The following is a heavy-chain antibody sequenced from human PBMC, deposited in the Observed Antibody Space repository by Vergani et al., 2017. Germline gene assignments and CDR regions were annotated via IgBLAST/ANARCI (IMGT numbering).Heavy chain of an antibody. CDR3: ARDLSYGDYDDAFDI. D-gene: IGHD4-17*01. CDR1: GGSISSSSYY. V-gene: IGHV4-39*07. J-gene: IGHJ3*02. Sequence: QVQLQESGPGLVKPSETLSLTCTVSGGSISSSSYYWGWIRQPPGKGLEWIGSIYYSGSTYYNPSLKSRVTISVDTSKNQFSLKLSSVTAADTAVYYCARDLSYGDYDDAFDIWGQGTMVTVSS. CDR2: IYYSGST.